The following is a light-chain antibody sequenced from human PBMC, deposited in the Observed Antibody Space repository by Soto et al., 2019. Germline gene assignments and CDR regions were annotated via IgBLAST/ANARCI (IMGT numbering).Light chain of an antibody. Sequence: ETVLTQSPGTLSLSPGERATLSCRASQSVTSNYLAWYQQKPGQAPRLLIHGASRRATGIPDRFSGSGSGTDFTLTISRLEPEDFALYYCQQYGVSAGLSFGGGTKVDIK. V-gene: IGKV3-20*01. CDR2: GAS. CDR1: QSVTSNY. J-gene: IGKJ4*01. CDR3: QQYGVSAGLS.